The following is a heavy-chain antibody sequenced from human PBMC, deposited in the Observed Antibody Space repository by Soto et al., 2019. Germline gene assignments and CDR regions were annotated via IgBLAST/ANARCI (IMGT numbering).Heavy chain of an antibody. CDR2: IYYSGGT. D-gene: IGHD3-10*01. CDR1: GGSISHAGYY. V-gene: IGHV4-31*03. CDR3: ARAMVRGVLGS. J-gene: IGHJ5*01. Sequence: PAETLSLTCTVSGGSISHAGYYWSWIRQHPGKGLEWIGYIYYSGGTYFNPSLESRVTMSVDTSKNQFSLNLNSVTAADTAVYYCARAMVRGVLGSWGQGTLVTVSS.